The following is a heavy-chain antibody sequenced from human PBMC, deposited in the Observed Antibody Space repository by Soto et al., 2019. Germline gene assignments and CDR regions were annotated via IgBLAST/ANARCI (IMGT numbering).Heavy chain of an antibody. D-gene: IGHD2-15*01. CDR3: ASLRYCSGGSCYGWGAFDI. CDR1: GGTFSSYA. Sequence: QVQLVQSGAEVKKPGSSVKVSCKASGGTFSSYAISWVRQALGQGLEWMGGIIPIFGTANYAQKFQGRVTITADESTSTAYMELSSLRSEDTAVYYCASLRYCSGGSCYGWGAFDIWGQGTMVTVSS. V-gene: IGHV1-69*01. CDR2: IIPIFGTA. J-gene: IGHJ3*02.